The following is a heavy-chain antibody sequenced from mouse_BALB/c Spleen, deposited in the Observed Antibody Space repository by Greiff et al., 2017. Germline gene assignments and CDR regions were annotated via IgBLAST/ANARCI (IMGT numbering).Heavy chain of an antibody. J-gene: IGHJ2*01. V-gene: IGHV5-17*02. D-gene: IGHD1-1*02. CDR2: ISSGSSTI. CDR3: AREDYGFDY. CDR1: GFTFSSFG. Sequence: EVKLMESGGGLVQPGGSRKLSCAASGFTFSSFGMHWVRQAPEKGLEWVAYISSGSSTIYYADTVKGRFTISRDNPKNTLFLQMTSLRSEDTAMYYCAREDYGFDYWGQGTTLTVSS.